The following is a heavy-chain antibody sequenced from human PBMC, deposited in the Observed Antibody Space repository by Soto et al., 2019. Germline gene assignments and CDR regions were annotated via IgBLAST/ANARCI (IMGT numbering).Heavy chain of an antibody. J-gene: IGHJ4*02. CDR1: GFTFSSYG. CDR2: ISYDGSNK. Sequence: QVQLVESGGGVVQPGRSLRLSCAASGFTFSSYGMHWVRQAPGKGLEWVAVISYDGSNKYYADSVKGRFTISRDNSKNTLYMQMNSKRAEDPAVYYCAKGYSVYDLVFDYWGQGTLVTVSS. D-gene: IGHD5-12*01. V-gene: IGHV3-30*18. CDR3: AKGYSVYDLVFDY.